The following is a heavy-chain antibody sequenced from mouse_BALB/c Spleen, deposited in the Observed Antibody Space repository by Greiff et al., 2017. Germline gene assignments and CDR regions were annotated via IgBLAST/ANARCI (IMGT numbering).Heavy chain of an antibody. D-gene: IGHD1-1*01. V-gene: IGHV5-17*02. CDR3: ARGYYGAMDY. Sequence: EVHLVESGGGLVQPGGSRKLSCAASGFTFSSLGMHWVRQAPEKGLEWVAYISSGSSTIYYADTVKGRFTISRDNPKNTLFLQMTSLRSEDTAMYYCARGYYGAMDYWGQGTSVTVSS. J-gene: IGHJ4*01. CDR1: GFTFSSLG. CDR2: ISSGSSTI.